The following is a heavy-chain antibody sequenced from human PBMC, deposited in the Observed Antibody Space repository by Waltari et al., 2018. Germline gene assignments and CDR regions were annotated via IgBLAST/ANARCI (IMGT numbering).Heavy chain of an antibody. CDR3: VMYSSSFLGDC. D-gene: IGHD6-19*01. CDR2: MNMDGRCT. Sequence: EMQLVESGGGLVQPGGSLRLSCAASGFTFSSYWMHWVRQAPGKGVVSVSNMNMDGRCTRYAYSGKGRFTISRDNAENTLFLQMHSLRVEDTAVYYCVMYSSSFLGDCWGQGTLVTVSS. J-gene: IGHJ4*02. V-gene: IGHV3-74*01. CDR1: GFTFSSYW.